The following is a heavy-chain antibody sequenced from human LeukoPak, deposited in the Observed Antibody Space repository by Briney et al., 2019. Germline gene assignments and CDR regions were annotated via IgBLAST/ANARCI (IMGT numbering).Heavy chain of an antibody. Sequence: GTLRLSCAASGFTFRDYGMSWVRQAPGKGLEWVSALTGSGGTTYYADSVKGRFTISRDNSKNTLYLQMNSLRAEDTAVYYCAKESSYYYDSSGYYQPFDYWGQGTLVTVSS. V-gene: IGHV3-23*01. CDR1: GFTFRDYG. J-gene: IGHJ4*02. CDR2: LTGSGGTT. D-gene: IGHD3-22*01. CDR3: AKESSYYYDSSGYYQPFDY.